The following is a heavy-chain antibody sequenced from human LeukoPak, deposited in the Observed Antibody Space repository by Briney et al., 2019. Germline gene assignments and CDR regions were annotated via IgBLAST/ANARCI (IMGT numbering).Heavy chain of an antibody. J-gene: IGHJ6*02. D-gene: IGHD3-10*01. CDR1: GFTFSSYW. CDR2: INSDGSGI. CDR3: ARAYGSGRNYYYYGMDV. Sequence: GGSLRLSCAASGFTFSSYWMHWVRQAPGKGLVWVSRINSDGSGISYADSVKGRFTISRDNAKNTLYLQMNSLGAEDTAVYYCARAYGSGRNYYYYGMDVWGQGTTVTVSS. V-gene: IGHV3-74*01.